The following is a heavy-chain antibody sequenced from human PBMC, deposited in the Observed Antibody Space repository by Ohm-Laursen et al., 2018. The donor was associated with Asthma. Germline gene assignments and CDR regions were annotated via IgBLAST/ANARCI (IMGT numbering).Heavy chain of an antibody. CDR1: GGSISSGGYY. J-gene: IGHJ3*02. CDR2: IYYSGST. CDR3: ARDQGGDYAFDI. V-gene: IGHV4-31*03. D-gene: IGHD2-21*02. Sequence: SETLSLTCIVSGGSISSGGYYWSWIRQHPGKGLEWIGYIYYSGSTYYNPSLKSRVTISVDTSKNQFSLKLSSVTAADTAVYYCARDQGGDYAFDIWGQGTMVTVSS.